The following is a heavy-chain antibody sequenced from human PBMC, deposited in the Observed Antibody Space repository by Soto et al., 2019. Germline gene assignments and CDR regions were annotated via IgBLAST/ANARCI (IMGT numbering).Heavy chain of an antibody. CDR2: ISGSGGST. CDR3: AKEEGYGDYGYYYMDV. J-gene: IGHJ6*03. V-gene: IGHV3-23*01. D-gene: IGHD4-17*01. CDR1: CVTYRDYA. Sequence: TLAYITSCVTYRDYAMICLRQAPGKGLEWVSAISGSGGSTYYADSVKGRFTISRDNSKNTLYLQMNSLRAEDTAVYYCAKEEGYGDYGYYYMDVWGKGT.